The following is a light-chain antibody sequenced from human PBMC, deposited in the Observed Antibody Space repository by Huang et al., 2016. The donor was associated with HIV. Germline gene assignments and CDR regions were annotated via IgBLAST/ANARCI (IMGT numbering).Light chain of an antibody. Sequence: EIVLTQSPGTLSLSQGERATLSCRANQTVTRRSLAWYQQRPGQAPRLLIAGASSRATGIPDRFSGSGSGTDFALTISGLEPEDFVIYYCHQYGRSPPTFGRGTKLEIK. CDR2: GAS. V-gene: IGKV3-20*01. J-gene: IGKJ2*01. CDR3: HQYGRSPPT. CDR1: QTVTRRS.